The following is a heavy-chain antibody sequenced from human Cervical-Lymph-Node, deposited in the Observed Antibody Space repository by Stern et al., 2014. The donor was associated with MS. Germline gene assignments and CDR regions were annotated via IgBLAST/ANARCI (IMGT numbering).Heavy chain of an antibody. CDR1: GYTCTIYG. J-gene: IGHJ3*02. V-gene: IGHV1-18*01. CDR3: ARGLLGSENAFDI. D-gene: IGHD2-15*01. CDR2: IIAYNGNT. Sequence: QVQLGQSGAEVKQPGASVYVSCKASGYTCTIYGISLGREAPGQGLGWMGWIIAYNGNTNYAQKLQGRVTMTTDTSTSTAYMELRSLRSDDTAVYYCARGLLGSENAFDIWGQGTMVTVSS.